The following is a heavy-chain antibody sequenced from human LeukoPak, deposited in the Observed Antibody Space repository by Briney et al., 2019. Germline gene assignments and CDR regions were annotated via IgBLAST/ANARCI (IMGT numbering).Heavy chain of an antibody. V-gene: IGHV1-2*06. CDR1: GYTFIDYY. CDR2: INPSSGGT. Sequence: ASVKVSCTASGYTFIDYYIHWVRQAPGQGLEWMGRINPSSGGTNYAQKFQDRVTMTRDTSISTAYMELSRLRSDDTAVCYCARDDNSGYYSGPWGQGTLVTVSS. D-gene: IGHD3-22*01. CDR3: ARDDNSGYYSGP. J-gene: IGHJ5*02.